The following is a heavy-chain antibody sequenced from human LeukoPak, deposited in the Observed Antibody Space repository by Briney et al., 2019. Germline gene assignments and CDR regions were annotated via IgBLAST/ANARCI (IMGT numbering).Heavy chain of an antibody. D-gene: IGHD6-13*01. V-gene: IGHV1-69*04. CDR2: IIPILGIA. Sequence: PGSSVKVSCKASGGTFSSYAISWVRQAPGQGLEWMGRIIPILGIANYAQKFQGRVTITADKSTSTAYMELSSLRSEDTAVYYCARDPDNRSSFFRYFDYWGQGTLVTVSS. CDR3: ARDPDNRSSFFRYFDY. J-gene: IGHJ4*02. CDR1: GGTFSSYA.